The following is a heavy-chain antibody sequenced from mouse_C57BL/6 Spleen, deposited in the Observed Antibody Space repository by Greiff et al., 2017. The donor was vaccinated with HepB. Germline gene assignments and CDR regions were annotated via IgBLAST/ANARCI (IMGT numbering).Heavy chain of an antibody. CDR3: ARNLAY. J-gene: IGHJ3*01. Sequence: VQLKQSVAELVRPGASVKLSCTASGFNIKNTYMPWVKQRPEQGLEWIGRIDPANGNTKYAPNDQGKATITADASSNTAYLQLSSLTSEDTAIYYCARNLAYWGQGTLVTVSA. CDR1: GFNIKNTY. V-gene: IGHV14-3*01. CDR2: IDPANGNT.